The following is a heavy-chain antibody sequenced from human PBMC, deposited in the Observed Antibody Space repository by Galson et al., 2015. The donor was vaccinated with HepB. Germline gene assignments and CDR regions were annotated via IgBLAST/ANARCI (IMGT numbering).Heavy chain of an antibody. CDR1: GFMFTGYY. V-gene: IGHV1-2*06. J-gene: IGHJ4*02. CDR3: ASEGAVDATAYYFDY. D-gene: IGHD1-26*01. CDR2: INCNTGGT. Sequence: SVKVSCKASGFMFTGYYMYWVRQAPGQGLEWMGRINCNTGGTNNAEKFQGRVTMTRDTSISTAYMELRRLRYDDTAVYYCASEGAVDATAYYFDYWGQGTLVTVSS.